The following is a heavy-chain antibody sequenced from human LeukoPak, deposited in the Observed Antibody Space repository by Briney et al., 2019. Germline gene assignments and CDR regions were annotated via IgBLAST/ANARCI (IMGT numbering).Heavy chain of an antibody. J-gene: IGHJ3*01. CDR3: ARPISGPLSFWAFDV. CDR1: GYTFTDYY. V-gene: IGHV1-2*02. D-gene: IGHD1-14*01. Sequence: ASVKVSCKTSGYTFTDYYMRWVRQAPGQGLEWMGWINPISGGTNYAQNFQARVTMTRDTSINTAYMELSSLTSDETAVYYCARPISGPLSFWAFDVWGQGTMVTVSS. CDR2: INPISGGT.